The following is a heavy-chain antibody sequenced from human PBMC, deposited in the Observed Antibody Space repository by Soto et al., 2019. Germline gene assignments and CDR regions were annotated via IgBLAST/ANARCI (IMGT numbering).Heavy chain of an antibody. CDR3: ARLAARQKTDY. V-gene: IGHV3-7*05. D-gene: IGHD6-6*01. Sequence: GGSLRLSCAASGFTFSSFWMTWVRQAPGKGLEWVANIKQDESEKYYLGSVKGRFTVSRDNAKNSLYLEMNNLRADDTAVYYCARLAARQKTDYWGQGTLVTVSS. CDR2: IKQDESEK. CDR1: GFTFSSFW. J-gene: IGHJ4*02.